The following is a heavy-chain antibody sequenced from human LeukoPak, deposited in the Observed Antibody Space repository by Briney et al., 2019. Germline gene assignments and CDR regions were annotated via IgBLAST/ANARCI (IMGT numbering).Heavy chain of an antibody. CDR2: ISGSGSST. CDR1: GFTFSSYA. D-gene: IGHD6-19*01. Sequence: GGSLRLSCAASGFTFSSYAMSWVRQAPGKGLEWVSAISGSGSSTYYADSVKGRFTISRDNSKNTLYLQMNSLRAEDTAVYYCAKSGSGAVAGTLGWYYGMDVWGQGTTVTVSS. CDR3: AKSGSGAVAGTLGWYYGMDV. J-gene: IGHJ6*02. V-gene: IGHV3-23*01.